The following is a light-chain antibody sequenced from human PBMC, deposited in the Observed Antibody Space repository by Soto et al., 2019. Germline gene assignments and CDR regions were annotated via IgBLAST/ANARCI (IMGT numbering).Light chain of an antibody. CDR3: QQYNNWPAAWT. V-gene: IGKV3-15*01. J-gene: IGKJ1*01. CDR2: GAS. CDR1: QSVSSN. Sequence: MTQSQSSVSASVGDRVTITCRASQSVSSNLAWYQQKPGQAPRLLIYGASTRATGIPARFSGSGSGTEFTLTISSLQSEDFAVYYCQQYNNWPAAWTFGQVTKVDIK.